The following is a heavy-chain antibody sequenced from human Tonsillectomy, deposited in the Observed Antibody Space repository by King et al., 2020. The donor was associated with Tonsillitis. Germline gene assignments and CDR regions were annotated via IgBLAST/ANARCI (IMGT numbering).Heavy chain of an antibody. D-gene: IGHD3-9*01. CDR3: ASRLRYFDWSFDP. CDR1: GGSFSDYY. Sequence: VQLQQWGAGLLKPSETLSLTCAVYGGSFSDYYWSWIRQPPGEGLEWIGEINHSGSTNYNPSLKSRVTISVDTSKNQFSLKLNSVTAADTAVYYCASRLRYFDWSFDPWGQGTLVTVSS. CDR2: INHSGST. V-gene: IGHV4-34*01. J-gene: IGHJ5*02.